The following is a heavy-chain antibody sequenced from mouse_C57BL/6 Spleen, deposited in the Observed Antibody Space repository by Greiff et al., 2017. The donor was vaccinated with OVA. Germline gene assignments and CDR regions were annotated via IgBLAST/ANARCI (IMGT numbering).Heavy chain of an antibody. CDR1: GYSFTDYN. CDR2: INPNYGTT. V-gene: IGHV1-39*01. Sequence: VQLQQSGPELVKPGASVKISCKASGYSFTDYNMNWVKQSNGKSLEWIGVINPNYGTTSYDQKFKGKATLTVDQSSSTAYMQLNSLTSEDSAVYYCARRGLYDDYHAMDYWGQGTSVTVSS. CDR3: ARRGLYDDYHAMDY. D-gene: IGHD2-3*01. J-gene: IGHJ4*01.